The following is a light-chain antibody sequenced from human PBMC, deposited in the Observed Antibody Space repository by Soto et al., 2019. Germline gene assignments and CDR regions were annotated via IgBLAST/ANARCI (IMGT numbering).Light chain of an antibody. CDR3: QQYNSYPWT. CDR1: QSISSW. J-gene: IGKJ1*01. Sequence: DIPMTQSPSTLSASVGDRVTITCRASQSISSWLAWYQQKPGKAPKLLIYKASGLESGVPSRFSGSGSGTDFTLTISSLQPDDFATYYCQQYNSYPWTFGQGTKVEIK. V-gene: IGKV1-5*03. CDR2: KAS.